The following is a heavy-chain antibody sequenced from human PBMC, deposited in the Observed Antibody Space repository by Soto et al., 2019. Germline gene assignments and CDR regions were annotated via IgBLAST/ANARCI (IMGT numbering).Heavy chain of an antibody. CDR2: IGTAGDT. CDR1: GFTFSRYD. D-gene: IGHD3-3*02. V-gene: IGHV3-13*01. CDR3: ARAPHFWGMDV. J-gene: IGHJ6*02. Sequence: VGSLRLSCAASGFTFSRYDMHWVRQATGKGLEWVSAIGTAGDTYYPGSVKGRFTISRENAKNSLYLQMNSLRAGDTAVYYCARAPHFWGMDVWGQGTTVTVSS.